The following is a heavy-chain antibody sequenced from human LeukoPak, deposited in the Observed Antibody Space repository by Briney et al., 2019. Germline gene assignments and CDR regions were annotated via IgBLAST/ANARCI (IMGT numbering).Heavy chain of an antibody. Sequence: SEALSLTCTVSSDSISRSGYYWGWIRQSPEKGLEWIGSIYSSGSTYYNPSLKSRVTISVDTSKNQFSLNLNSVTAADTAVYYCARAQHDYGDYPHDAWGQGTLVTVSS. CDR3: ARAQHDYGDYPHDA. CDR2: IYSSGST. D-gene: IGHD4-17*01. V-gene: IGHV4-39*07. J-gene: IGHJ5*02. CDR1: SDSISRSGYY.